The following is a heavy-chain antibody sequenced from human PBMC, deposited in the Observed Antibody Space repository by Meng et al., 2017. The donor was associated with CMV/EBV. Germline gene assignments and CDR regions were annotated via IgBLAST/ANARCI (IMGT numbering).Heavy chain of an antibody. CDR3: AREAAEADAFDI. V-gene: IGHV1-2*02. J-gene: IGHJ3*02. CDR2: ISPNSGGT. D-gene: IGHD6-13*01. Sequence: ASVKVSCKASGYTFTDYYMHWVRQVPGQGLEWMGWISPNSGGTNYAQKLQGRVTMTTDTSTSTAYMELRSLRSDDTAVYYCAREAAEADAFDIWGQGTMVTVSS. CDR1: GYTFTDYY.